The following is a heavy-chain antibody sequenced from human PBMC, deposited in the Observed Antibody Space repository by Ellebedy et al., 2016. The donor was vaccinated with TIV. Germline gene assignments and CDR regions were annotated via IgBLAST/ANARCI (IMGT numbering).Heavy chain of an antibody. V-gene: IGHV5-10-1*01. J-gene: IGHJ4*02. D-gene: IGHD4-17*01. CDR2: IHPSDSDT. CDR3: ARRGDSDFDS. CDR1: GYNFSNNW. Sequence: KVSCKISGYNFSNNWISWVRRKPGKGLEWMGRIHPSDSDTDYRPSFRGHVTMSVDKSISFAFLQWSSLQASDTAMYYCARRGDSDFDSWGQGTVVTVSP.